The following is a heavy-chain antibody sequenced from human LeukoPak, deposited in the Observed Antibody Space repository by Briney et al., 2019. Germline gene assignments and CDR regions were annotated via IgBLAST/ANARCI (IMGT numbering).Heavy chain of an antibody. J-gene: IGHJ4*02. Sequence: PGGSLRLSCAASGFTFSNYWMSWVRQAPGKGLEWVANIKQDGSEKNYVGSVKGRFTISRDNAKKSLYLQMNSLRAEDTAVYYCAREMSWSGRDYWGQGTLVTVSS. CDR2: IKQDGSEK. CDR3: AREMSWSGRDY. V-gene: IGHV3-7*05. CDR1: GFTFSNYW. D-gene: IGHD3-10*01.